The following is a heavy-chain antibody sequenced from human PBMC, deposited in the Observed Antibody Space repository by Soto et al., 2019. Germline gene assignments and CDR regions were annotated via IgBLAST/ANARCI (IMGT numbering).Heavy chain of an antibody. Sequence: GGSLRLSCTASGFTFGDYAMSWVRQAPGKGLEWVGFIRSKAYGGTTEYAASVKGRFTISRDDSKSIAYLQMNSLKTEDTAVYYCTRDLLDSSSWFGPPLDYWGRGTLVTVPQ. CDR3: TRDLLDSSSWFGPPLDY. V-gene: IGHV3-49*04. D-gene: IGHD6-13*01. CDR1: GFTFGDYA. J-gene: IGHJ4*02. CDR2: IRSKAYGGTT.